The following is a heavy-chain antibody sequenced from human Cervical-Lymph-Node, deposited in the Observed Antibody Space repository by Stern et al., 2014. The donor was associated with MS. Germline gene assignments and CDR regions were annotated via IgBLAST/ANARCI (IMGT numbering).Heavy chain of an antibody. CDR2: ITNVGST. D-gene: IGHD1-1*01. J-gene: IGHJ4*02. Sequence: QLVESGGGVIQPGASLRLSCTASGFTVSRDYMTRVRQDPGKGLEWVSLITNVGSTFYTDSVKGRFTISRDDSKNTVYLHMTSLRAEDTAMYYCARDTSSPERSDWWGQGTLVTVSS. CDR1: GFTVSRDY. V-gene: IGHV3-53*01. CDR3: ARDTSSPERSDW.